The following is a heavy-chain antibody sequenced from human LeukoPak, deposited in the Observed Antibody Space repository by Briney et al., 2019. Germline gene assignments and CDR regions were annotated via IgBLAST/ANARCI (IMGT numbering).Heavy chain of an antibody. Sequence: ASVKVSRTVSGYTLTELFMYCVRPAPGKGVEWRGGFDTEDGETINIQRIQGRVTMCEDTSKDTTYMELSRLRSEDTAVYYCATEAAAGFAENFQHWGQGTLGTVSS. D-gene: IGHD6-13*01. J-gene: IGHJ1*01. CDR1: GYTLTELF. CDR2: FDTEDGET. V-gene: IGHV1-24*01. CDR3: ATEAAAGFAENFQH.